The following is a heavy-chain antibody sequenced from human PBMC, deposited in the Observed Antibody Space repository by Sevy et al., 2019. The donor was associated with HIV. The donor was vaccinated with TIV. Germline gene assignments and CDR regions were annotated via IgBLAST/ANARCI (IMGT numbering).Heavy chain of an antibody. CDR1: GFSFSTYW. J-gene: IGHJ4*02. CDR2: IKQDESEK. V-gene: IGHV3-7*01. D-gene: IGHD3-22*01. Sequence: RGYLRLSCAASGFSFSTYWMHWVRQAPGKGLERVANIKQDESEKYYVASVKGRFTISRDNAKNSVYLEINSLRPEDTAVYYCAKGNSGSFDYWGQGTLVIVSS. CDR3: AKGNSGSFDY.